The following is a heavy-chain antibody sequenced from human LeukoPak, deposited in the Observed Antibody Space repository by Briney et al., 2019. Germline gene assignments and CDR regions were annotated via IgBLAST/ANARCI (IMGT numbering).Heavy chain of an antibody. CDR2: IIPILGTA. CDR1: GGTFSSYA. V-gene: IGHV1-69*13. J-gene: IGHJ6*02. D-gene: IGHD3-22*01. Sequence: ASVKVSCKASGGTFSSYAISWVRQAPGQGLEWMGGIIPILGTANYAQKFQGRVTITADESTSTAYMELSSLRSEDTAVYYCARADYYDSSGLYNYYYYGMDVWGQGTTVTVSS. CDR3: ARADYYDSSGLYNYYYYGMDV.